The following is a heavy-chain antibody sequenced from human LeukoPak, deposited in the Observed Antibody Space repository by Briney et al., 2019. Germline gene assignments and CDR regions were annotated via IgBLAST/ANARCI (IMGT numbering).Heavy chain of an antibody. J-gene: IGHJ4*02. Sequence: SVKVSCKASGGTFSSYTISWVRQAPGQGLEWMGRIIPILGIANYAQKFRGRVTITADKSTSTAYMELSSLRSEDTAVYYCARSRGRYCSGGSCYSDFDYWGQGTLVTVSS. D-gene: IGHD2-15*01. CDR3: ARSRGRYCSGGSCYSDFDY. CDR2: IIPILGIA. V-gene: IGHV1-69*02. CDR1: GGTFSSYT.